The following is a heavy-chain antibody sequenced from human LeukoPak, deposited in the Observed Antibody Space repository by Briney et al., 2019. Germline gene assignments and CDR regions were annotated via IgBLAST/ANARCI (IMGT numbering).Heavy chain of an antibody. Sequence: ASVTVSCKASVYTFTSYYIHWVRQAPAQGLEWMGIINPSGGSTTYAQKSQSRVTMTSEMSTRTLYMELSSLRSEDTAFYYCARVGDYSPRGWFDPWGAGALVTVSS. CDR3: ARVGDYSPRGWFDP. CDR1: VYTFTSYY. V-gene: IGHV1-46*01. J-gene: IGHJ5*02. D-gene: IGHD4-11*01. CDR2: INPSGGST.